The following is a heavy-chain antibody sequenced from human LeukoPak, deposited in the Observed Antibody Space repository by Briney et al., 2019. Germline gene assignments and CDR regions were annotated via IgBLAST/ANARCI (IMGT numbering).Heavy chain of an antibody. CDR2: IKQGGSER. Sequence: QTGGSLRLSCAASGFTFSSYWMTWVRQAPGKGLEWVANIKQGGSERYYVDSVKGRSTISRDNAKNSLYLQMNSLRAEDTAVYYCARAKLGGTFFDIWGQGTMITVSS. J-gene: IGHJ3*02. CDR3: ARAKLGGTFFDI. V-gene: IGHV3-7*04. D-gene: IGHD7-27*01. CDR1: GFTFSSYW.